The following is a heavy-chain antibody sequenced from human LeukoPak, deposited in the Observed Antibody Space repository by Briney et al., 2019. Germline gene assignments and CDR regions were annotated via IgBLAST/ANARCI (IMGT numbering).Heavy chain of an antibody. CDR2: IYYSGST. J-gene: IGHJ4*02. V-gene: IGHV4-30-4*08. Sequence: PSETLSLTCTVSGYSISSGDYYWSWIRQPPGKGLEWIGYIYYSGSTYYNPSLKSRVTISVDTSKNQFSLKLNSVTAADTAVYYCARDPHVRPFDYWGQGTLVTVSS. CDR1: GYSISSGDYY. CDR3: ARDPHVRPFDY.